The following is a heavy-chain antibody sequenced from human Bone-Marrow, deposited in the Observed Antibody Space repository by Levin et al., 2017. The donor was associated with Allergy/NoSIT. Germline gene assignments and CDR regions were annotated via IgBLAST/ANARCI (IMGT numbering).Heavy chain of an antibody. CDR3: AGYDTSAYHSPFDY. V-gene: IGHV3-23*01. D-gene: IGHD3-22*01. CDR1: GFIFRNYA. J-gene: IGHJ4*02. Sequence: GGSLRLSCAASGFIFRNYAMNWVRQAPGKGLEWVSQISGSGGNTHYADSVKGRFTISRDNSKNTLYLQMNSLRVEDTAVYYCAGYDTSAYHSPFDYGAREPWSPSPQ. CDR2: ISGSGGNT.